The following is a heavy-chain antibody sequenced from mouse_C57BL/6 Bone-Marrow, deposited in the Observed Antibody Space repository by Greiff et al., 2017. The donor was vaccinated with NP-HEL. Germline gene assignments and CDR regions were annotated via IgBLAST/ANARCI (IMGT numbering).Heavy chain of an antibody. CDR3: ARDGSSYEDWYFDV. CDR2: IYPRDGST. Sequence: VKLQESGPELVKPGASVKLSCKASGYTFTSYDINWVKQRPGQGLEWIGWIYPRDGSTKYNEKFKGKATLTADKSSSTAYMELRSLTSEDSAVYFCARDGSSYEDWYFDVWGTGTTVTVSS. J-gene: IGHJ1*03. V-gene: IGHV1-85*01. CDR1: GYTFTSYD. D-gene: IGHD1-1*01.